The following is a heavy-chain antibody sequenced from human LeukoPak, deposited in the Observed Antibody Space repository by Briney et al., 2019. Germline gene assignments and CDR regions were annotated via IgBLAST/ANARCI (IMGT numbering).Heavy chain of an antibody. V-gene: IGHV3-30*02. CDR1: GFTFSSYG. CDR2: IRYDGSNK. Sequence: PGGSLRLSCAASGFTFSSYGMHWVRQAPGEGLEWVAFIRYDGSNKYYADSVKGRFTISRDNSKNTLYLQMNSLRAEDTAVYYCAKEIPYYYDSSGYSPFDYWGKGTLVTVSS. CDR3: AKEIPYYYDSSGYSPFDY. D-gene: IGHD3-22*01. J-gene: IGHJ4*02.